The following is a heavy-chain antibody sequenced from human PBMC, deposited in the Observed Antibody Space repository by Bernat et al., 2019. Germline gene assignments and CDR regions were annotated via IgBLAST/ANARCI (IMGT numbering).Heavy chain of an antibody. V-gene: IGHV3-33*01. CDR3: ARASSGSALYGMGV. CDR2: IWYDGSNK. Sequence: QIQLVESGGGVVQPGRSLRLSCAASGFTFSSYGMHWVRQAPGKGLEWVAVIWYDGSNKYYADSVKGRFTISRDNSKNTLYLQMNSLRAEDTAVYYCARASSGSALYGMGVWGQGTTVTVSS. J-gene: IGHJ6*02. CDR1: GFTFSSYG. D-gene: IGHD1-26*01.